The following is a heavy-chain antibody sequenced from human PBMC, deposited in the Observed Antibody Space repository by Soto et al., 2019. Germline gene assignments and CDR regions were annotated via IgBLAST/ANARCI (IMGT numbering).Heavy chain of an antibody. Sequence: QVQLQESGPGLVKPSQTLSLTCTVSGDSISSGGYYWSWIRQHPGKGLEWIGYIYYSGSTFYNPSRKSRVMLSVDTAKNQFSLKLSSVTAADTAVYYCARGRGTVTDYWGQGTLVTVSS. CDR2: IYYSGST. D-gene: IGHD4-17*01. J-gene: IGHJ4*02. CDR3: ARGRGTVTDY. V-gene: IGHV4-31*03. CDR1: GDSISSGGYY.